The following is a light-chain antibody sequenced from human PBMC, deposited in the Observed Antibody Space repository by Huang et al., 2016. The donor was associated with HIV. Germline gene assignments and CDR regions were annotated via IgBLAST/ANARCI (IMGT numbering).Light chain of an antibody. CDR3: QQYGTLSRT. J-gene: IGKJ5*01. CDR1: QSVSSY. Sequence: EIVLTQSPATLSLSPGERATLSCGASQSVSSYLAWYQQKPGLAPRLLIYDASNRATGIPDRFSGRGSGTDFTLTISRLEPEDFAVYYCQQYGTLSRTFGQGTRLEIK. V-gene: IGKV3D-20*01. CDR2: DAS.